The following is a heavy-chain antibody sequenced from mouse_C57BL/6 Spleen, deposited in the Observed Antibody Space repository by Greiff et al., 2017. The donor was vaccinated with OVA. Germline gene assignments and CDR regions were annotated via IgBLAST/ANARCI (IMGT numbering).Heavy chain of an antibody. J-gene: IGHJ4*01. CDR1: GYAFSSSW. CDR2: IYPGDGDT. D-gene: IGHD2-1*01. CDR3: ARAIYYGNYGYAMDY. Sequence: QVQLQQSGPELVKPGASVKISCKASGYAFSSSWMNWVKQRPGKGLEWIGRIYPGDGDTNYNGKFKGKATLTADKSSSTAYMQLSSLTSEDSAVDCCARAIYYGNYGYAMDYWGQGTSVTVSS. V-gene: IGHV1-82*01.